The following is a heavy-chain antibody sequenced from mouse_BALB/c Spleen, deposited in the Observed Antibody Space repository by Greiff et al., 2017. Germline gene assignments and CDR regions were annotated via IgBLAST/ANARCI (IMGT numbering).Heavy chain of an antibody. CDR1: GFTFSDYY. J-gene: IGHJ3*01. V-gene: IGHV5-4*02. CDR2: ISDGGSYT. Sequence: EVKLMESGGGLVKPGGSLKLSCAASGFTFSDYYMYWVRQTPEKRLEWVATISDGGSYTYYPDSVKGRFTISRDNAKNNLYLQMSSLKSEDTAMYYCARDSRERAWFAYWGQGTLVTVSA. CDR3: ARDSRERAWFAY.